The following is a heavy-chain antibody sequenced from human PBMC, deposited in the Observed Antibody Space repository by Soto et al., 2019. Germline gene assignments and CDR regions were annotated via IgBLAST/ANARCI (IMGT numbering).Heavy chain of an antibody. J-gene: IGHJ4*02. D-gene: IGHD6-13*01. CDR1: GFTFSNYA. CDR3: AKAWCIWYHDY. Sequence: EVQLLESGGGLVQPGGSLRLSCAASGFTFSNYAMSWVRQAPGKGLEWVSSIRVDASTVYADSVKGRFTISRDNSKSIVYLQMNSLGADDTAVYYCAKAWCIWYHDYWGQGTLVTVSS. V-gene: IGHV3-23*01. CDR2: IRVDAST.